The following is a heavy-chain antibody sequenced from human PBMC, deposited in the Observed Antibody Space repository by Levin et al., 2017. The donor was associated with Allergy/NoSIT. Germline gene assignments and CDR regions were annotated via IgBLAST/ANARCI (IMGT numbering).Heavy chain of an antibody. CDR2: INADGSST. CDR1: GFTFSSYW. V-gene: IGHV3-74*01. CDR3: VPGIAASVYPQGFDS. J-gene: IGHJ4*02. D-gene: IGHD6-13*01. Sequence: PGGSLRLSCAASGFTFSSYWMHWVRQAPGRGLVWVSRINADGSSTSQADSVKGRFTVSRDNAKNTLYLQMNSLRAEDTAVYYCVPGIAASVYPQGFDSWGQGTLVTVSS.